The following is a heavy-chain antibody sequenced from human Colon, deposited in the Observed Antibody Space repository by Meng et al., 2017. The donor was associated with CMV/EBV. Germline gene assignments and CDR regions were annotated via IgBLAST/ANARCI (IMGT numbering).Heavy chain of an antibody. CDR3: ARENVHNFYAMDV. CDR1: GFIFNEYN. CDR2: ITGPGTHV. Sequence: GESLKISCEASGFIFNEYNMNWVRQAPGRGLEWVSSITGPGTHVSYADSVRGRFTISRDNAKSSLYLEISNLEAEDTGVYFCARENVHNFYAMDVWGKGTTVTVSS. V-gene: IGHV3-21*01. J-gene: IGHJ6*04.